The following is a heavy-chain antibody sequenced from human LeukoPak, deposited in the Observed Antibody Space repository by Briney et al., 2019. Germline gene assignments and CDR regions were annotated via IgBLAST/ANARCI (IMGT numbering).Heavy chain of an antibody. CDR2: IYYSGST. CDR3: AGYIVATKGWFDP. Sequence: SETLSLTCTVSGGSISSYYWSWIRQPPGKGLEWIGYIYYSGSTNYNPSLKSRVTKSVDTSKNQFSLKLSSVTAADTAVYYCAGYIVATKGWFDPWGQGTLVTVSS. D-gene: IGHD5-12*01. J-gene: IGHJ5*02. V-gene: IGHV4-59*01. CDR1: GGSISSYY.